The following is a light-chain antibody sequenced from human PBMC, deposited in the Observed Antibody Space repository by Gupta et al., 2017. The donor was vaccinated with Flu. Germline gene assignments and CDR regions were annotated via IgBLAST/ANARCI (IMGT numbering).Light chain of an antibody. CDR2: EED. V-gene: IGLV2-8*01. CDR3: NSQTVISNLVV. J-gene: IGLJ2*01. CDR1: TSAVGGCNY. Sequence: TGTTSAVGGCNYFSWYHQYPAPAPSLLFFEEDRSHSAAPYRFSASNSATTATVTPTGLQAEDGADYYYNSQTVISNLVVFGGGTKLTVL.